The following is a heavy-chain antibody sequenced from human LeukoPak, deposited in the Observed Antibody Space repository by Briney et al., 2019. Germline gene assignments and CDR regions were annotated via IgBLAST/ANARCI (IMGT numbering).Heavy chain of an antibody. CDR3: ARESYCSGGSCYSGNWFDP. CDR2: MNPNSGNT. D-gene: IGHD2-15*01. J-gene: IGHJ5*02. CDR1: GYTFISYD. V-gene: IGHV1-8*01. Sequence: ASVKVSCKASGYTFISYDINWVRQATGQGLEWMGWMNPNSGNTGYAQKFQGRVTMTRNTSISTAYMELSSLRSEDTAVYYCARESYCSGGSCYSGNWFDPWGQGTLVTVSS.